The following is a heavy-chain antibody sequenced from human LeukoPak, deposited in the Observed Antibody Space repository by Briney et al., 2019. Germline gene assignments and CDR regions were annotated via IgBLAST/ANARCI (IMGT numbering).Heavy chain of an antibody. V-gene: IGHV3-23*01. Sequence: GGSLRLSCAASGFTFSGYAMSWVRQAPGKGLEWVSAISGSGGSTYYADSVKGRFTISRDNSKNTLYLQMNSLRAEDTAVYYCAKVSVLQYGYGYVDYWGQGTLVTVSS. CDR3: AKVSVLQYGYGYVDY. D-gene: IGHD5-18*01. CDR1: GFTFSGYA. J-gene: IGHJ4*02. CDR2: ISGSGGST.